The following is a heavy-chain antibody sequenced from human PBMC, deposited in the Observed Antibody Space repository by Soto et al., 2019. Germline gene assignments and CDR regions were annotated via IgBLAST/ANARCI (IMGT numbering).Heavy chain of an antibody. CDR1: GYTFTSYS. D-gene: IGHD3-22*01. J-gene: IGHJ6*02. CDR3: ARDLAEDNTGYYYASPGYYYYDVKDV. V-gene: IGHV1-18*01. CDR2: ISVYTGNT. Sequence: QVQLVQSGAEVKKPGASVKVSCKASGYTFTSYSISWVRQAPGQGLEWMGWISVYTGNTKYAQRLQGRVTMTTDTSTSTAYMKLMSLRSDDTAMYYCARDLAEDNTGYYYASPGYYYYDVKDVWGQGTTVTVSS.